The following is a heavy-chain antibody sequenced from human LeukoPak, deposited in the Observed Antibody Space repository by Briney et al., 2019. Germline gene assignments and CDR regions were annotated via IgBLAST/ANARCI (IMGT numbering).Heavy chain of an antibody. CDR3: ARLTTGFCSGGSCYSDHYYFYMDV. D-gene: IGHD2-15*01. CDR2: IYYSGRA. V-gene: IGHV4-39*01. CDR1: GGSISSSSYY. J-gene: IGHJ6*03. Sequence: PSETLSLTCTVSGGSISSSSYYWGWIRQPPGKGLEWIGSIYYSGRAYYSPSLKSRVTISVDTSKSQFSLKLNSLTAADTAVYYCARLTTGFCSGGSCYSDHYYFYMDVWAKGTTVTVSS.